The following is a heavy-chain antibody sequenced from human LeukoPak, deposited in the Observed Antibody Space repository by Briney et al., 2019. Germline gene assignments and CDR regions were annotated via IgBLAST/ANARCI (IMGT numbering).Heavy chain of an antibody. J-gene: IGHJ4*02. CDR1: GFTFDDYA. CDR3: AKGNGGYCSSTSCFTGGYYFDY. V-gene: IGHV3-9*01. D-gene: IGHD2-2*02. Sequence: PGRSLRLSCAASGFTFDDYAMHWVRQAPGKGLEWVSGISWNSGNIGYADSVKGRFTISRDNAKNSLYLQMNSLRAEDTALYYCAKGNGGYCSSTSCFTGGYYFDYWGQGTLVTVSS. CDR2: ISWNSGNI.